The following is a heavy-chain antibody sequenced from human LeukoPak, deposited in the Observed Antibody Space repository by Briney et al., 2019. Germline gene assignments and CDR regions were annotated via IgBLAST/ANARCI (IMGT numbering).Heavy chain of an antibody. CDR2: IYSGDNT. CDR1: GFTVSRNY. J-gene: IGHJ5*02. CDR3: ASLIAAADSNWFDP. D-gene: IGHD6-13*01. V-gene: IGHV3-53*01. Sequence: PGGSLRLSCAASGFTVSRNYMSWVRQAPGKGLEWVSVIYSGDNTYYADSVKGRFTISRDNSKNTLYLQMNCLRAEDTAVYYCASLIAAADSNWFDPWGQGTLVTVSS.